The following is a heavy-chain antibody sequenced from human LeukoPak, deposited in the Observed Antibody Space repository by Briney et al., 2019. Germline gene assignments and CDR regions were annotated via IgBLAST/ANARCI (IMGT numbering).Heavy chain of an antibody. J-gene: IGHJ4*02. Sequence: PSETLSLTCTVSGGSISSYYWSWIRQPPGKGLEWIGYIYYSGSTYYNPSLKSRVTISVDTSKNQFSLKLSSVTAADTAVYYCAGSIAAAGIFDYWGQGTLVTVSS. V-gene: IGHV4-59*04. CDR3: AGSIAAAGIFDY. D-gene: IGHD6-13*01. CDR2: IYYSGST. CDR1: GGSISSYY.